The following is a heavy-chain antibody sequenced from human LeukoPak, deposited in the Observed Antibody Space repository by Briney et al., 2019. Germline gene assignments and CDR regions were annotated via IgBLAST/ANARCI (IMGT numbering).Heavy chain of an antibody. CDR1: GGSISSYY. CDR2: IYYSGTT. Sequence: SETLSLTCTVSGGSISSYYWSWIRQPPGKGLEWIGYIYYSGTTNYNPSLKSRATISVDSSKNRFSLKLSSVTAADTAVYYCARGAYCSGGSCYYYYGMDVWGQGTTVTVSS. V-gene: IGHV4-59*01. J-gene: IGHJ6*02. D-gene: IGHD2-15*01. CDR3: ARGAYCSGGSCYYYYGMDV.